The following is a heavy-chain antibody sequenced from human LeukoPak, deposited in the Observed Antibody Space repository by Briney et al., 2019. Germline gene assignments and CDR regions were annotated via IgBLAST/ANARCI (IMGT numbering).Heavy chain of an antibody. CDR1: GYSISSSNW. CDR3: ARVDPDSSSTLEVFDY. D-gene: IGHD6-6*01. Sequence: SETLSLTCAVSGYSISSSNWWGWFRQPPGKGLEWIGYIYYSGSAYYNTSLNSRITMSVDTSKNQFSLKLSSVTAADTAVYYCARVDPDSSSTLEVFDYWGQGTLVTVSS. CDR2: IYYSGSA. J-gene: IGHJ4*02. V-gene: IGHV4-28*03.